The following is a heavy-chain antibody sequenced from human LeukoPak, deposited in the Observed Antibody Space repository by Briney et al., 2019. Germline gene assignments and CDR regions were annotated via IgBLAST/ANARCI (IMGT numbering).Heavy chain of an antibody. CDR1: GGSISSSSYY. J-gene: IGHJ4*02. Sequence: SETLSLTCTVSGGSISSSSYYWGWIRQPPGKGLGWIGSIYYSGSTYYNPSLKSRVTMSVDTSKNQFSLKLSSVTAADTAVYYCARVGDSSGCIDYWGQGTLVTVSS. D-gene: IGHD3-22*01. V-gene: IGHV4-39*07. CDR3: ARVGDSSGCIDY. CDR2: IYYSGST.